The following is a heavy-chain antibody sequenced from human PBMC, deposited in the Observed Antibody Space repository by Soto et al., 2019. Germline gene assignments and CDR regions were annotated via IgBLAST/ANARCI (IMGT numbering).Heavy chain of an antibody. CDR2: ISSSSSYI. CDR1: GFTFSSYS. D-gene: IGHD1-26*01. CDR3: ARDLVEWAALGTYFDY. Sequence: GGSLRLSCAASGFTFSSYSMNWVRQAPGKGLEWVSSISSSSSYIYYADSVKGRFTISRDNAKNSLYLQMNSLRAEDTAVYYCARDLVEWAALGTYFDYWGQGTLVTVSS. V-gene: IGHV3-21*01. J-gene: IGHJ4*02.